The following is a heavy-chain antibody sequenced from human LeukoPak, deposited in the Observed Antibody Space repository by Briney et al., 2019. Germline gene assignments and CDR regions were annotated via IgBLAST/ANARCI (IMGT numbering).Heavy chain of an antibody. Sequence: ASVKVSCKTSGYTFSTYDINWLRQAAGQGLEWMGWMNPKSANTGFAQKFQGRAAITRDTSTATAYLELSGLTTEDTAVYYCARAIRYQLLSDYWGQGTLDTVSS. D-gene: IGHD2-2*01. CDR1: GYTFSTYD. CDR2: MNPKSANT. J-gene: IGHJ4*02. CDR3: ARAIRYQLLSDY. V-gene: IGHV1-8*02.